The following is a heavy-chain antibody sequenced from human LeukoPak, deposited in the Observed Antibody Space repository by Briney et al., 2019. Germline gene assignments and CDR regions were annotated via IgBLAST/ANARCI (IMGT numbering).Heavy chain of an antibody. J-gene: IGHJ5*02. V-gene: IGHV4-59*08. CDR2: IHYSGST. CDR1: GVSISPFY. D-gene: IGHD6-13*01. Sequence: SETLSLTCTVSGVSISPFYWSWIRQPPGKGLEWIGYIHYSGSTNYNPSLKSRVTISLDTSKNQFSLKLSSVTAADTAVYYCARSRIAAAIRGWFDPWGQGTLVTVSS. CDR3: ARSRIAAAIRGWFDP.